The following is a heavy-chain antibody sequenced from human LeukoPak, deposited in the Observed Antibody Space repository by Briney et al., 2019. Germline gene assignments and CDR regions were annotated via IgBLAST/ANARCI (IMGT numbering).Heavy chain of an antibody. D-gene: IGHD6-13*01. Sequence: NTSETLSLTCTVSGGSISSSSYYWGWIRQPPGKGLEWIGSIYYSGSTYYNPSLKSRVTISVDTSKNQFSLQLNSVTPEDTAVYYCARGYSSSWLAVADTGRFDYWGQGTLVTVSS. CDR1: GGSISSSSYY. CDR2: IYYSGST. V-gene: IGHV4-39*01. J-gene: IGHJ4*02. CDR3: ARGYSSSWLAVADTGRFDY.